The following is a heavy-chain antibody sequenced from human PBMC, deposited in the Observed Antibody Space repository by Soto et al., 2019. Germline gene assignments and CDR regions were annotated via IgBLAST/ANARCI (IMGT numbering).Heavy chain of an antibody. V-gene: IGHV3-23*01. Sequence: GGSLRLSCAASGFTFTIYAMSWVRQAPGKGLEWVSAIRGSGGSTYYADSVKGRFTISRDNSKNTLYLQMNSLRAEDTAVYYCARDRVYWNDDYYYGMDVWGQGTTVTVSS. J-gene: IGHJ6*02. CDR1: GFTFTIYA. D-gene: IGHD1-1*01. CDR2: IRGSGGST. CDR3: ARDRVYWNDDYYYGMDV.